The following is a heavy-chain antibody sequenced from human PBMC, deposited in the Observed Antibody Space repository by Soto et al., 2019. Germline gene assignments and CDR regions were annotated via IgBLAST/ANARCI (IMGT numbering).Heavy chain of an antibody. CDR1: GFRSNSYG. Sequence: PGGSLRLSCASSGFRSNSYGRHWVRQAPGMGLEWVALISYDGSKQFYADSVKGRLTISRDNDKDMVHLQMNSLRREDTALYYCAKARDHYASGSPGWLDSWGQGTLVTVSS. J-gene: IGHJ5*01. D-gene: IGHD3-10*01. CDR2: ISYDGSKQ. V-gene: IGHV3-30*18. CDR3: AKARDHYASGSPGWLDS.